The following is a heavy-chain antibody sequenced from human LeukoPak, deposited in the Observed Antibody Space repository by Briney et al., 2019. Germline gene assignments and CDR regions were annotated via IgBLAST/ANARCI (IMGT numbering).Heavy chain of an antibody. CDR1: GFTFSSYA. V-gene: IGHV3-23*01. Sequence: GGSLRLSCAASGFTFSSYAMSWVRQAPGKGLEWVSAISGSGGSTYYADSVKGRFTISRDNSENTLYLQMNSLRAEDTAVYYCAKDYSGIAVAGTIYWGQGTLVTVSS. D-gene: IGHD6-19*01. CDR2: ISGSGGST. J-gene: IGHJ4*02. CDR3: AKDYSGIAVAGTIY.